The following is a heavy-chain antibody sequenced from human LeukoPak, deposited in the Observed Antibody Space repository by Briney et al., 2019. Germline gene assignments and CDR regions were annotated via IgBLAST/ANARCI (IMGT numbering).Heavy chain of an antibody. J-gene: IGHJ4*02. CDR1: GFTFRSYW. CDR3: ARGFNYDSSGYYYRLYYFDY. D-gene: IGHD3-22*01. Sequence: GGSLRLSCAASGFTFRSYWMNWVRQAPGQGLEWVANISPDGNEKNYVDSVKGRFTTSRDNAKNSLYLQMNSLRAEDTAVYYCARGFNYDSSGYYYRLYYFDYWGQGTLVTVSS. V-gene: IGHV3-7*04. CDR2: ISPDGNEK.